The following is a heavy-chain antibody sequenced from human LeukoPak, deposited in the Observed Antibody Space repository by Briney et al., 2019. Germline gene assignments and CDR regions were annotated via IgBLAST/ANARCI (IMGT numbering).Heavy chain of an antibody. Sequence: GRSLRLSCAASGFTFSSYGMHWVRQAPGKGLEWVAVISYDGSNKYYADSVKGRFTISRDNSKNTLYLQMNSLRAEDTAVYYCAKDPYSSSWLIDYWGQGTLVTASS. CDR3: AKDPYSSSWLIDY. D-gene: IGHD6-13*01. J-gene: IGHJ4*02. V-gene: IGHV3-30*18. CDR1: GFTFSSYG. CDR2: ISYDGSNK.